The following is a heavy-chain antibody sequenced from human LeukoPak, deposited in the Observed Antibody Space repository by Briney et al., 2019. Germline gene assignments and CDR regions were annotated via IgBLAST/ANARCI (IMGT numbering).Heavy chain of an antibody. Sequence: SETLSLTCTVSDGSFSSYYWGWIRQPPGKGLEWIGSIYYSGSTYYNPSLKSRVTISVDTSKNQFSLKLSSVTAADTAVYYCARTTFYGDYVDYWGQGTLVTVSS. J-gene: IGHJ4*02. D-gene: IGHD2/OR15-2a*01. CDR2: IYYSGST. CDR1: DGSFSSYY. CDR3: ARTTFYGDYVDY. V-gene: IGHV4-39*01.